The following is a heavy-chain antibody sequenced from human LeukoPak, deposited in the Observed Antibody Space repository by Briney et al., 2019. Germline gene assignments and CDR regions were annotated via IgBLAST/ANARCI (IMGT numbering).Heavy chain of an antibody. CDR1: GGSISNYY. D-gene: IGHD3-3*01. CDR3: ARAEDDFWSGYYSVDY. V-gene: IGHV4-59*01. J-gene: IGHJ4*02. CDR2: IYYSGST. Sequence: PSETLSLTXTVAGGSISNYYWSWIRQPPGKGLEWIGYIYYSGSTYYNPSLKSRATISVDTSKNQFSLKLSSVTAADTAVYYCARAEDDFWSGYYSVDYWGQGTLVTVSS.